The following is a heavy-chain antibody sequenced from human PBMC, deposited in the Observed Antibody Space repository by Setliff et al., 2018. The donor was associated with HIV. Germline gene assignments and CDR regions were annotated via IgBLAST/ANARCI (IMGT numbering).Heavy chain of an antibody. J-gene: IGHJ4*02. CDR1: GYTFTSNA. CDR3: ARGWELNV. D-gene: IGHD1-26*01. CDR2: ISGHSDNM. V-gene: IGHV1-3*01. Sequence: ASVKVSCKASGYTFTSNALHWVRQAPGQRLEWMGWISGHSDNMKFAQKFQMRLHMTMDPSTSTAHMELTRLTSDDTAVYYCARGWELNVWGQGTLVTAPQ.